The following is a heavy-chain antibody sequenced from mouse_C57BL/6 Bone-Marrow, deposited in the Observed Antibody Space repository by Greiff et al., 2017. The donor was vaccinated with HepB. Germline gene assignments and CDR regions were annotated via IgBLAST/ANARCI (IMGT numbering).Heavy chain of an antibody. J-gene: IGHJ4*01. V-gene: IGHV1-81*01. CDR3: AREMLGRAMDY. CDR1: GYTFTSYG. CDR2: VYPRSGNT. D-gene: IGHD4-1*01. Sequence: QVQLQQSGAELARPGASVKLSCKASGYTFTSYGISWVKQRTGQGLEWIGEVYPRSGNTYYNEKFKGKATLTADKSSSTAYMELRSLTSEDSAVYFCAREMLGRAMDYWGQGTSVTVSS.